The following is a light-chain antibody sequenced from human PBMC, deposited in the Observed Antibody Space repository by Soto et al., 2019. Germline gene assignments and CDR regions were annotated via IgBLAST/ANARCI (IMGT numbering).Light chain of an antibody. V-gene: IGKV1-39*01. CDR2: AAY. CDR3: QQSYSTPYT. CDR1: QSISSY. Sequence: DIQMTQSPSSLSASVGDRVTITCRASQSISSYLNWYQQKPGKAPKVLSYAAYSLQSGVPSRFSGSGAGTDFTLAISSLQLEDFATYYCQQSYSTPYTFGQGTKLEIK. J-gene: IGKJ2*01.